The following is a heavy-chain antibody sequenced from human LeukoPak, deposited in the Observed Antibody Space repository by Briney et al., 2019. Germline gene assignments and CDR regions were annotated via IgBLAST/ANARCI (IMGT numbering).Heavy chain of an antibody. CDR1: GFSFSSYG. D-gene: IGHD3-9*01. CDR3: AKPPGILTGYYPFDY. J-gene: IGHJ4*02. V-gene: IGHV3-30*18. Sequence: GRSLRLSCAASGFSFSSYGMRWVRQAPGKGLEWGAVISYDGSNKYYADSVKGRFTISRDNSKNTLYLQMNSLRAEDTAVYYCAKPPGILTGYYPFDYWGQGTLVTVSS. CDR2: ISYDGSNK.